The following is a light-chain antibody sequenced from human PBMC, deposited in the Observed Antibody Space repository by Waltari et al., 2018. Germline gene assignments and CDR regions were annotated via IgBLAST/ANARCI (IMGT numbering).Light chain of an antibody. J-gene: IGKJ4*01. Sequence: EIVLTQSPGTLSLPPGERATLSCRASQTVPLNYLAWYQQKPGQAPRRLIYDASSRATGIPDRFSGSEAGTDFTLTIRRLEPEDFAVYYCQQYATSPLTFGGGTKVEIK. V-gene: IGKV3-20*01. CDR3: QQYATSPLT. CDR1: QTVPLNY. CDR2: DAS.